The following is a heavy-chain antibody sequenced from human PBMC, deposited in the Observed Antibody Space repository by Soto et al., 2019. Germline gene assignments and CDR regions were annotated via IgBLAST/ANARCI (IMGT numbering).Heavy chain of an antibody. CDR2: VSNSGSST. V-gene: IGHV3-23*01. CDR3: AKHSSETTTCCGED. J-gene: IGHJ4*02. D-gene: IGHD3-22*01. Sequence: RLSCAASGFTFRDYAMSWVRQAPGRGLEWVSGVSNSGSSTYYADSVKGRFTISRDNSKNTLYLQMNSLRAEDTAVYYCAKHSSETTTCCGEDWGQGTRVTVYS. CDR1: GFTFRDYA.